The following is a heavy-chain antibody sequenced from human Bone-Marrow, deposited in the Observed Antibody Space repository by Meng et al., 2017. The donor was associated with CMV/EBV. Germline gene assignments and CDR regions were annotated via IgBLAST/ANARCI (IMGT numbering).Heavy chain of an antibody. Sequence: ETLSLTCAASGFTFSSYSMNWVRQAPGKGLEWVSSISSSSSYIYYADSVKGRFTISRDNAKNSLYPQMNSLRAEDTAVYYCAREREMATISGFDYWGQGTLVTVSS. CDR2: ISSSSSYI. CDR3: AREREMATISGFDY. CDR1: GFTFSSYS. D-gene: IGHD5-24*01. J-gene: IGHJ4*02. V-gene: IGHV3-21*01.